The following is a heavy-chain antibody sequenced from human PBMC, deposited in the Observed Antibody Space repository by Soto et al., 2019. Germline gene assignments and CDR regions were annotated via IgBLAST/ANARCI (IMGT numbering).Heavy chain of an antibody. Sequence: TLSLTCTVSGGSISSGDYYWSWIRQPPGKGLEWIGYIYYSGSTYYNPSLKSRVTISVDTSKNQFSLKLSSVTAADTAVYYCASRYDSTAQETFDYWGQGTVVTVSS. CDR3: ASRYDSTAQETFDY. D-gene: IGHD3-22*01. CDR1: GGSISSGDYY. CDR2: IYYSGST. J-gene: IGHJ4*02. V-gene: IGHV4-30-4*01.